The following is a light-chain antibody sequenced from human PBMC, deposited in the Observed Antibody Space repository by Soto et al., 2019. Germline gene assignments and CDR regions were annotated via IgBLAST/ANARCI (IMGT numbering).Light chain of an antibody. V-gene: IGLV2-11*01. CDR3: CPYAGSSDVV. CDR1: SSDVGGYNY. CDR2: DDS. Sequence: QSALTQPRSVSGSPGQTVTISCTGTSSDVGGYNYVSWYQQHPGKAPKVMIYDDSKRPSGVPDRFPGSKSGNTASLTISGLQADDEADYYCCPYAGSSDVVLGGGPKVPVL. J-gene: IGLJ2*01.